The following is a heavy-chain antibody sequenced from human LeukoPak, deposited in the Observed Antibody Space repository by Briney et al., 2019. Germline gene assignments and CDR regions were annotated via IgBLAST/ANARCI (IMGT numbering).Heavy chain of an antibody. CDR2: INWNGGST. CDR3: ARVYYYDSSGYYFRGPFDY. J-gene: IGHJ4*02. V-gene: IGHV3-20*04. D-gene: IGHD3-22*01. Sequence: GGSLRLSCAASGFTFSSYSMNWVRQAPGKGLEWVSGINWNGGSTGYADSVKGRFTISRDNAKNSLYLQMNSLRAEDTALYYCARVYYYDSSGYYFRGPFDYWGQGTLVTVSS. CDR1: GFTFSSYS.